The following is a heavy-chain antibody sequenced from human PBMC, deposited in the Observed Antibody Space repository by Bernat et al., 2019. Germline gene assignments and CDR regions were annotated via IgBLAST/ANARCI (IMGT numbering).Heavy chain of an antibody. CDR3: ARVSAAGGFLEWLPPAFDY. CDR2: INSDGSST. V-gene: IGHV3-74*01. J-gene: IGHJ4*02. CDR1: GFTFSSYW. D-gene: IGHD3-3*01. Sequence: EVQLVESGGGLVQPGGSLRLSCAASGFTFSSYWMHWVRQAPGKGLVWVSRINSDGSSTSYADSGKGRFTISRDNAKNTLYLQMNSLRAEDTAVYYCARVSAAGGFLEWLPPAFDYWGQGTLVTVSS.